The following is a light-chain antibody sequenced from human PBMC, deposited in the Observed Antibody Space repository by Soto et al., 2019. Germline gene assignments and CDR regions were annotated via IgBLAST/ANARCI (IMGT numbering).Light chain of an antibody. J-gene: IGKJ1*01. Sequence: EKVMTQSPATLSVSPGERATLSCRASQSVSSNLAWYQQKPGQAPRLLIYDASTRATGIPARFSGSGSGTEFTLTISSLQSEGLAVYYCQQYDDWPETFGQGTKV. V-gene: IGKV3-15*01. CDR1: QSVSSN. CDR3: QQYDDWPET. CDR2: DAS.